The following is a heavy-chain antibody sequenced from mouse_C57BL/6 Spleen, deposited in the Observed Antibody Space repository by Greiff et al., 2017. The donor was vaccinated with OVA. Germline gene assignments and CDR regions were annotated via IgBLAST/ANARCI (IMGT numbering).Heavy chain of an antibody. Sequence: VMLVESGPGLVQPSQSLSITCTVSGFSLTSYGVHWVRQSPGKGLEWLGVIWSGGSTDYNAAFISRLSISKDNSKSQVIFKMNSLQADDTAMYYCARWYQWYFEVWGTGTTVTVSS. J-gene: IGHJ1*03. CDR2: IWSGGST. CDR1: GFSLTSYG. D-gene: IGHD1-1*02. V-gene: IGHV2-2*01. CDR3: ARWYQWYFEV.